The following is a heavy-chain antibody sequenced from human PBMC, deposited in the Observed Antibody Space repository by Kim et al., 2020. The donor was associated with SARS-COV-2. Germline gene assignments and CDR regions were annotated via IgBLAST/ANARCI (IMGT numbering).Heavy chain of an antibody. CDR1: GFTFSSYG. Sequence: GGSLRLSCAASGFTFSSYGMHWVRQAPGKGLEWVAVISYDGSNKYYADSVKGRFTISRDNSKNTLYLQMNSLRAEDTAVYYCAKDRACRILSSVWDYGM. D-gene: IGHD2-15*01. J-gene: IGHJ6*01. V-gene: IGHV3-30*18. CDR2: ISYDGSNK. CDR3: AKDRACRILSSVWDYGM.